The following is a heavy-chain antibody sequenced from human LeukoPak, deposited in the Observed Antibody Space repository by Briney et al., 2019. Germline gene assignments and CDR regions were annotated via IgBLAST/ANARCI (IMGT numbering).Heavy chain of an antibody. CDR2: ISGDAVTS. J-gene: IGHJ4*02. D-gene: IGHD3-16*01. CDR1: GFTFKNYA. Sequence: GGSLRLSCAASGFTFKNYAMNWVRQSPGQGLEWVSTISGDAVTSWYADSVKGRFTISRDNSKNTLYLQMNSLRAEDTAVYYCAREAYLRRFDYWGQGTLVTVSS. V-gene: IGHV3-23*01. CDR3: AREAYLRRFDY.